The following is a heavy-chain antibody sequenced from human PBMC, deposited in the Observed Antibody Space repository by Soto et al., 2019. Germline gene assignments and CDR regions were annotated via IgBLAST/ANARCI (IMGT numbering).Heavy chain of an antibody. Sequence: GASLKISCHASGYTFIYFWVAWGRQVPWKGLEWMGVIYPGASDIRYSPSFEGHVTISADKSTNTAYLQWSSLEAADTAIYYCARQGTSRGSDYAAFDFWGPGTLVTVSS. CDR3: ARQGTSRGSDYAAFDF. V-gene: IGHV5-51*01. J-gene: IGHJ4*02. CDR1: GYTFIYFW. CDR2: IYPGASDI. D-gene: IGHD3-10*01.